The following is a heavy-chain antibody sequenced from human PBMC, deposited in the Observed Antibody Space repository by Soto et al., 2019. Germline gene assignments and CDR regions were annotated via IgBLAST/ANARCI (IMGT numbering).Heavy chain of an antibody. J-gene: IGHJ4*02. V-gene: IGHV3-30*18. CDR2: ISYDGSNK. CDR3: AKGQSSGWAPDY. CDR1: GFTFSSYG. D-gene: IGHD6-19*01. Sequence: LRLSCAASGFTFSSYGMHWVRQAPGKGLEWVAVISYDGSNKYYADSVKGRFTISRDNSKNTLYLQMNSLRAEDTAVYYCAKGQSSGWAPDYWGQGTLVTVSS.